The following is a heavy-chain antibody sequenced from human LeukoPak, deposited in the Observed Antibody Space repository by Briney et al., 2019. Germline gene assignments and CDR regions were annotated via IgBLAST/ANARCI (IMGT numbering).Heavy chain of an antibody. D-gene: IGHD1/OR15-1a*01. V-gene: IGHV4-4*07. J-gene: IGHJ4*02. CDR3: GRRLRMGTYYFAY. CDR1: GGSLSNHF. CDR2: IDPSGNT. Sequence: SETLSPTCILSGGSLSNHFWSWVRQPAGKGLEWIGRIDPSGNTNYNPSLKTRVTLSVDTSKTQFSLSRSSLTAADPPWCYCGRRLRMGTYYFAYWGQGTRVTVSS.